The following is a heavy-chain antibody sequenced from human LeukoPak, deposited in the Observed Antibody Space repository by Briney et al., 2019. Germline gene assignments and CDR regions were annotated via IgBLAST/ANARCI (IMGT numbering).Heavy chain of an antibody. CDR3: ARDWEQYRYAVLDY. CDR1: GFTFSGSC. Sequence: GGSLRLSCTASGFTFSGSCMSWVRQARGKGLEWVANINQDGSEKYYVDSVKGRFTISRDNAKNSLYLQMNSLRAEGTAVYYCARDWEQYRYAVLDYWGQGTLVTVSS. V-gene: IGHV3-7*01. D-gene: IGHD5-18*01. J-gene: IGHJ4*02. CDR2: INQDGSEK.